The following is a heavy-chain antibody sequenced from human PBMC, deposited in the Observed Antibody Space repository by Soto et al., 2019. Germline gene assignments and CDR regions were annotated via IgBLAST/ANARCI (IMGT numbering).Heavy chain of an antibody. CDR3: VRSMSGAVPVSFGY. CDR2: ISKDGSGK. CDR1: GFMFSRYA. D-gene: IGHD2-15*01. J-gene: IGHJ4*02. V-gene: IGHV3-30-3*01. Sequence: QVQLVESGGRVVQSGGSLRLSCAASGFMFSRYAIHWVRQAPGKGLEWVAVISKDGSGKYYIDSVRGGFTISRDKSKNAVNLEMNKMRADDTAVFYCVRSMSGAVPVSFGYWGQGTLVSVSS.